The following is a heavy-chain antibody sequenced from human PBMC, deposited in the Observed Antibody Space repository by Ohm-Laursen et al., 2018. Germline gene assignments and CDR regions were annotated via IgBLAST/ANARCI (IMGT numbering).Heavy chain of an antibody. CDR2: IYYSGST. V-gene: IGHV4-59*01. D-gene: IGHD3-22*01. Sequence: GTLSLTCTVSGGSISSYYWSWIRQPPGKGLEWIGYIYYSGSTNYNPSLKSRVTLSVDTLKNGFSLKLNSVTAADTAVYYCARGYYYDRSGYPDAFDIWGQGTMVTVFS. J-gene: IGHJ3*02. CDR1: GGSISSYY. CDR3: ARGYYYDRSGYPDAFDI.